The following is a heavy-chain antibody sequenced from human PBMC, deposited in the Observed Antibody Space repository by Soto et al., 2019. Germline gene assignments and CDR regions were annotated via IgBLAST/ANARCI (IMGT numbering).Heavy chain of an antibody. CDR2: IIPIFGTA. J-gene: IGHJ6*02. Sequence: ASVKVSCKTSGGTFRSYPISWVRQAPGQGLEWMGGIIPIFGTAIYAQKFQGRVTITADESTNTAYMELSSLRSEDTAVYYCARDRNSSSSLYYYGMDVWGQGTTVTVSS. CDR3: ARDRNSSSSLYYYGMDV. D-gene: IGHD6-6*01. V-gene: IGHV1-69*13. CDR1: GGTFRSYP.